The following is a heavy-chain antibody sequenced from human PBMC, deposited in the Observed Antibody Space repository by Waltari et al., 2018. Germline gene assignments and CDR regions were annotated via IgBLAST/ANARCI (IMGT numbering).Heavy chain of an antibody. V-gene: IGHV4-34*01. CDR3: ARGRLAVYYYYYYMDV. CDR2: INHSGST. J-gene: IGHJ6*03. CDR1: GGSFSGYY. Sequence: QVQLQQWGAGLLKPSETLSLTCAVYGGSFSGYYWSWIRQPPGKGLEWIGEINHSGSTNYNPSLKSRVTISVYTSKNQFSLKLSSVTAADTAVYYCARGRLAVYYYYYYMDVWGKGTTVTISS. D-gene: IGHD6-19*01.